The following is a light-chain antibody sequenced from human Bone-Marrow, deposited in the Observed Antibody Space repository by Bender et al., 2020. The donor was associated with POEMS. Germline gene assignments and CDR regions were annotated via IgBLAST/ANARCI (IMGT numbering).Light chain of an antibody. J-gene: IGLJ3*02. Sequence: QSVLTQPPSASATPGQRVTISCSGSSSNVGSNYVFWYQQLPGTAPKLLLHKNSLRPSEIPDRFSGSQSGTSASLAITGLQSEDEAAYFCQSYDSDLNGWVFGGGTKLTVL. CDR1: SSNVGSNY. V-gene: IGLV1-47*01. CDR2: KNS. CDR3: QSYDSDLNGWV.